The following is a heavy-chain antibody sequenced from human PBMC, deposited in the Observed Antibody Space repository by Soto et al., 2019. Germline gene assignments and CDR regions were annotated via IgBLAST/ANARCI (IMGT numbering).Heavy chain of an antibody. CDR3: AIDHIAAPLYFDY. CDR2: ISSSSSYI. CDR1: GFTFSSYS. Sequence: PRGSLRLSCAASGFTFSSYSITWVRQAPAKGLEWVSSISSSSSYIYYADSVNGRFTISRDNAKNSLYLQMNSLRAVDSAVFYCAIDHIAAPLYFDYWGQGTLVTVSS. D-gene: IGHD6-6*01. J-gene: IGHJ4*02. V-gene: IGHV3-21*01.